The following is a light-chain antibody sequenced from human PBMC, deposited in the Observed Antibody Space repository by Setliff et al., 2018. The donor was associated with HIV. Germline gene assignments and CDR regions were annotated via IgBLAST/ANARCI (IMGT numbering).Light chain of an antibody. CDR2: DVS. CDR3: CSYAGTYTV. Sequence: QSALTQPASVSAAPGLAITISCTGTNSDVGGYNYVSWYQQHPGKAPKLMIYDVSERPSGVPDRFSGSKSGNTASLTISGLQAEDEADYYCCSYAGTYTVFGGGTKVTVL. CDR1: NSDVGGYNY. J-gene: IGLJ2*01. V-gene: IGLV2-11*01.